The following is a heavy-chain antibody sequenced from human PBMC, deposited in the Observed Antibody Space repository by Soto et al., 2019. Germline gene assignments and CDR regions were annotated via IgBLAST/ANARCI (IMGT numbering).Heavy chain of an antibody. CDR3: AGDIPSGKYVPNYFDP. D-gene: IGHD3-10*01. CDR2: IHHSGST. Sequence: PSETLSLTCTVSGGSISSGSHYWGWIRQPPGKQLEWIGEIHHSGSTYYNPSLRSRVTMSVDTSKNQFSLKLSSVTAADTAVYYCAGDIPSGKYVPNYFDPWGQGTLVTVSS. J-gene: IGHJ5*02. CDR1: GGSISSGSHY. V-gene: IGHV4-39*02.